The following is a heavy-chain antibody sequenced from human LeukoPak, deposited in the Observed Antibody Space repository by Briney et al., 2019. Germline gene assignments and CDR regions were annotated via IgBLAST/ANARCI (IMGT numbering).Heavy chain of an antibody. CDR1: GGSISSSSYY. V-gene: IGHV4-39*07. Sequence: PSETLSPTCTVSGGSISSSSYYWGWIRQPPGKGLEWIGITYYSGTTYYDPPLKSRATISVDTSKNQFSLKVSSVTAADTAVYYCARVSGSNYRNYFDYWGQGTLVTVSS. CDR3: ARVSGSNYRNYFDY. D-gene: IGHD2-15*01. J-gene: IGHJ4*02. CDR2: TYYSGTT.